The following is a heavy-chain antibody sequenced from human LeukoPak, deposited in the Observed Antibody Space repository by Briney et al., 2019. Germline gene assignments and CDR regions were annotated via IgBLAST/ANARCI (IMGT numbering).Heavy chain of an antibody. Sequence: GGSLRLSCAASGFTFSNYYMSWIRQVPGKGLEGVSYISSSGSTIYYAASVKGRFTISRDNSKNTLYLQMNSLRAADTAVYYCAKGAWEATRRSFYFDYWGQGTLVTVSS. CDR2: ISSSGSTI. D-gene: IGHD1-26*01. CDR1: GFTFSNYY. CDR3: AKGAWEATRRSFYFDY. V-gene: IGHV3-11*04. J-gene: IGHJ4*02.